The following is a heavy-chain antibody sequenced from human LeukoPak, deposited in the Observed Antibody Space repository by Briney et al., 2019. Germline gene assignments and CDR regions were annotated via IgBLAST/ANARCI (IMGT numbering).Heavy chain of an antibody. CDR1: GFTISSYW. J-gene: IGHJ4*02. CDR3: ARRTVVGTLDY. V-gene: IGHV3-74*01. Sequence: GGSLRLSCAASGFTISSYWMHWVGQALGKGLVWVSRINSDGSSTSYADSVKGRFTISRDNAKNTLYLQMNSLRAEDTAVYYCARRTVVGTLDYWGQGTQVTVSS. D-gene: IGHD6-13*01. CDR2: INSDGSST.